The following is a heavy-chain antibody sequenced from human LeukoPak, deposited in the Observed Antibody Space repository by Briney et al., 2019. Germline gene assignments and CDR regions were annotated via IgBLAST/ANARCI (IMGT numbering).Heavy chain of an antibody. J-gene: IGHJ5*02. V-gene: IGHV4-39*07. CDR1: GGSISSSSYY. Sequence: PSETLSLTCTVSGGSISSSSYYWGWIRQPPGKGLEWIGSIYYSGSTYYNPSLKSRVTISVDTSKNQFSLKLSSVTAADTAVYYCASYLGTVTTRGWFDPWGQGTLVTVSS. CDR3: ASYLGTVTTRGWFDP. CDR2: IYYSGST. D-gene: IGHD4-17*01.